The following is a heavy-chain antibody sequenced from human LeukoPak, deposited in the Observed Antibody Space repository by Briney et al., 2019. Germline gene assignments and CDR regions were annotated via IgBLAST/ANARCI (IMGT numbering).Heavy chain of an antibody. Sequence: GGTLRLSCSASGFTFTTYGMNWVRQAPGKGLEWVSGIGGSGTRTYYADSVKGRFTISRDNSKNSLYLQMNSLRAEDTAVYYCARGGYSGYESYWGQGTLVTVSS. V-gene: IGHV3-23*01. CDR1: GFTFTTYG. CDR3: ARGGYSGYESY. J-gene: IGHJ4*02. D-gene: IGHD5-12*01. CDR2: IGGSGTRT.